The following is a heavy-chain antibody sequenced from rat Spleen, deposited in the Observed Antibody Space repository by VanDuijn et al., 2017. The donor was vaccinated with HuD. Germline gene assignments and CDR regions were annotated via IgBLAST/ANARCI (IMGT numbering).Heavy chain of an antibody. CDR2: ISPSGATT. Sequence: EVQLVESGGGLVQPGRSLKLSCAASGFTLSDYVMHWIRQAPTKGLEWVTSISPSGATTNYRDSVKGRFTISRDNAKSTLYLQMNSLRSEDTATYYCTRENWVFDYWGQGVMVTVSS. D-gene: IGHD5-1*01. V-gene: IGHV5-19*01. CDR1: GFTLSDYV. CDR3: TRENWVFDY. J-gene: IGHJ2*01.